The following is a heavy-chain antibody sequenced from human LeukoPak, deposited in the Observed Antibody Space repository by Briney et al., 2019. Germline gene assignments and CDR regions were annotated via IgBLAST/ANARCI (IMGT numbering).Heavy chain of an antibody. D-gene: IGHD3-9*01. V-gene: IGHV3-30*03. CDR2: ISYDGSNK. Sequence: GGSLRLSCATSGFTFNSYGMHWVRQAPGKGLEWVAVISYDGSNKYYADSVKGRFTISRDNAKNSLYLQMNSLRAEDTAVYYCARDILTGSQSRFQRWGQGTLVTVSS. CDR1: GFTFNSYG. J-gene: IGHJ1*01. CDR3: ARDILTGSQSRFQR.